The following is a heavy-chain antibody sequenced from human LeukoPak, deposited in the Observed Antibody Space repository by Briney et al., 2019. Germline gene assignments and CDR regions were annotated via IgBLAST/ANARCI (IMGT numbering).Heavy chain of an antibody. CDR1: GYTFTSYG. D-gene: IGHD3-9*01. CDR3: AKTYYDILTGYREGAFDI. CDR2: ISAYNGNT. V-gene: IGHV1-18*01. J-gene: IGHJ3*02. Sequence: ASVKVSCKASGYTFTSYGISWVRQAPGQGLEWMGWISAYNGNTNYAQKLQGRVTMTTDTSTSTAYMELRSLRSDDTAVYYCAKTYYDILTGYREGAFDIWGQGTMVTVSS.